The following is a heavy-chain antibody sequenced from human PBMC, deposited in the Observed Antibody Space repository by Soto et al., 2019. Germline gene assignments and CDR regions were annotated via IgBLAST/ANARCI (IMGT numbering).Heavy chain of an antibody. D-gene: IGHD3-9*01. J-gene: IGHJ3*02. Sequence: HVQLVQSGAELKKPGASLRVSCKASGYTFTDYYIHWVRQAPGQGLQWMGWINPYNGATSYAQKFQAWVTMTRDTSISTAYMELSRLTSDDTAVYYCARAQELRSFDWSWDGGAFDIWGQGTMVTASS. CDR1: GYTFTDYY. CDR2: INPYNGAT. CDR3: ARAQELRSFDWSWDGGAFDI. V-gene: IGHV1-2*04.